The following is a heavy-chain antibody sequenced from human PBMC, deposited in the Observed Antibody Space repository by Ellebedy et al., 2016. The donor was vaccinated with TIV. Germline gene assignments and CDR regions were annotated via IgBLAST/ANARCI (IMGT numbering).Heavy chain of an antibody. D-gene: IGHD4-17*01. J-gene: IGHJ4*02. Sequence: GESLKISCAASGFTFSSYSMNWVRQAPGKGLEWVALIYSDGSTFYANSVKGRFTISRDNSKNTLYLQMNSLRVEDTAVYYCARWPSGDAPLDYWGQGTLVTVSS. CDR1: GFTFSSYS. CDR2: IYSDGST. V-gene: IGHV3-66*02. CDR3: ARWPSGDAPLDY.